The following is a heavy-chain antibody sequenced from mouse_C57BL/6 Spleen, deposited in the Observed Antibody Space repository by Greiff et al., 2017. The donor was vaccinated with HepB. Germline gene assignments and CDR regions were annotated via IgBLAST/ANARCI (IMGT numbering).Heavy chain of an antibody. V-gene: IGHV1-69*01. CDR2: IDPSDSYT. CDR1: GYTFTSYW. D-gene: IGHD1-1*01. Sequence: VKLQQPGAELVMPGASVKLSCKASGYTFTSYWMHWVKQRPGQGLEWIGEIDPSDSYTNYNQKFKGKSTLTVDKSSSTAYMQLSSLTSQDSAVYYCARSGGSRDWYFDVWGTGTTVTVSS. CDR3: ARSGGSRDWYFDV. J-gene: IGHJ1*03.